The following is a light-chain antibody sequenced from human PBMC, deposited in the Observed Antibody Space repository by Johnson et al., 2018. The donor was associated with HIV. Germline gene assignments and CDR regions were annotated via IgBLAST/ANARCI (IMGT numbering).Light chain of an antibody. V-gene: IGLV1-51*01. CDR3: GTWDTSLSAGGV. J-gene: IGLJ1*01. CDR1: NSNIGHNY. CDR2: DNS. Sequence: QSVLTQPPSVSAAPGQKVTISCSGSNSNIGHNYVSWYQQLPGTAPKLLIYDNSKRPSGIPDRFSGSKSGTSATLGITGLQTGDEADYYCGTWDTSLSAGGVFGSGTKVTVL.